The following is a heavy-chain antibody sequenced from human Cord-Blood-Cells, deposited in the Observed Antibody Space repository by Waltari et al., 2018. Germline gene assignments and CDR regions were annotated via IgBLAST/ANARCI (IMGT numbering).Heavy chain of an antibody. CDR1: GDSVPSNSAA. Sequence: QVQLQQSGPGLVKPSQTLPLTCAISGDSVPSNSAAWNWIRQAPSRGLEWLGRTYYRSKWYNDYAVSVKSRITINPDTSKNQFSLQLNSVTPEDTAVYYCARDHCSSTSCYNYWYFDLWGRGTLVTVSS. J-gene: IGHJ2*01. CDR3: ARDHCSSTSCYNYWYFDL. D-gene: IGHD2-2*02. CDR2: TYYRSKWYN. V-gene: IGHV6-1*01.